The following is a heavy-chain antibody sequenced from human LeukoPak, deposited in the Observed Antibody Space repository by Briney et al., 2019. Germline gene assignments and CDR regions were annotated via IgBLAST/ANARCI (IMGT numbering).Heavy chain of an antibody. CDR1: GGSISSGDYY. V-gene: IGHV4-30-4*01. CDR3: ARLWFGELFSWFDP. D-gene: IGHD3-10*01. CDR2: IYYSGGT. J-gene: IGHJ5*02. Sequence: PSQTLSLTCTVSGGSISSGDYYWSWIRQPPGKGLEWIGYIYYSGGTYYNPSLKSRVTISVDTSKNQFSLKLSSVTAADTAVYYCARLWFGELFSWFDPWGQGTLVTVSS.